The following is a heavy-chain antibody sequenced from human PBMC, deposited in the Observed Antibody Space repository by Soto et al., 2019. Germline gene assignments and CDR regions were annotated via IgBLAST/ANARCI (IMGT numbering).Heavy chain of an antibody. V-gene: IGHV4-31*03. J-gene: IGHJ4*02. Sequence: SETLSLTCTVSGGSISNGYYYWSWVRQNPGKGLEWIGHIYHSGRTYYNPSLKSRVTISVGTSKNQFSLNLSSVTAADTAVYYCARWVEVSLDYFDSWGQGTPVTVSS. D-gene: IGHD2-15*01. CDR2: IYHSGRT. CDR3: ARWVEVSLDYFDS. CDR1: GGSISNGYYY.